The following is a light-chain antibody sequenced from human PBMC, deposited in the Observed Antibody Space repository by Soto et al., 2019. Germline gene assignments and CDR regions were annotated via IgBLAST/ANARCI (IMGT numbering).Light chain of an antibody. V-gene: IGLV2-8*01. J-gene: IGLJ1*01. CDR3: LTGNNYRV. CDR1: CGDLRDSNY. CDR2: DVT. Sequence: QSALTQPPSASGSPGQSVTVSCTGICGDLRDSNYVSWYQQHPGKAPKLIIYDVTKRPSGVPDRFSGSKSGNTASLTVSGLQAEDEADYFCLTGNNYRVFGTGTKLTVL.